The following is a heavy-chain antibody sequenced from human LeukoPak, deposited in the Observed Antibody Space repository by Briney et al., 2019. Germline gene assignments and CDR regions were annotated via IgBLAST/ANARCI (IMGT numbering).Heavy chain of an antibody. D-gene: IGHD4-17*01. Sequence: PGGSLRLSCAASGFTFSSYAMNWVRQAPGKGLEWVGRIKSKTAGGTTDYAAPVKGRFIISRDDSKNTLYLQMNSLKTEGTAVYYCTTDYGDYVFRSDCWGQGTLVTVSS. J-gene: IGHJ4*02. CDR3: TTDYGDYVFRSDC. V-gene: IGHV3-15*01. CDR2: IKSKTAGGTT. CDR1: GFTFSSYA.